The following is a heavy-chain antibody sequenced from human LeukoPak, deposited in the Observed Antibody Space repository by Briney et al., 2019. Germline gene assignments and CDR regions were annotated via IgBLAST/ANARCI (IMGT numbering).Heavy chain of an antibody. J-gene: IGHJ4*02. D-gene: IGHD1-26*01. CDR2: ISGSGGST. V-gene: IGHV3-23*01. CDR3: AKVPSIVGATRAFDY. CDR1: GFTFSSYE. Sequence: GGSLRLSCAASGFTFSSYEMNWVRQAPGKGLGWVSAISGSGGSTYYADSVKGRFTISRDNSKNTLYLQMNSLRAEDTAVYYCAKVPSIVGATRAFDYWGQGTLVTVSS.